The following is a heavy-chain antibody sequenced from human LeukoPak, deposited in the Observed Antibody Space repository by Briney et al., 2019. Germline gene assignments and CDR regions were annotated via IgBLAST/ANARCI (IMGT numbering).Heavy chain of an antibody. CDR2: IYYSGST. D-gene: IGHD6-25*01. V-gene: IGHV4-61*01. CDR1: GGSVSSGSYY. J-gene: IGHJ4*02. Sequence: SETPSLTCTVSGGSVSSGSYYWSWIRQPPGKGLEWIGYIYYSGSTNYNPSLKSRVTISVDTSKNQFSLKLSSVTAADTAVYYCARGGYEQRLWPTPFDYWGQGTLVTVSS. CDR3: ARGGYEQRLWPTPFDY.